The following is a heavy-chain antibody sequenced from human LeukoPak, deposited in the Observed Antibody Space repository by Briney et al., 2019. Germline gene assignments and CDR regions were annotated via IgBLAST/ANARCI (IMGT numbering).Heavy chain of an antibody. CDR1: GGTFSSYA. V-gene: IGHV1-69*04. J-gene: IGHJ4*02. CDR2: IIPILGIA. CDR3: ARDTYYYDSSGYLY. D-gene: IGHD3-22*01. Sequence: ASVKVSCTASGGTFSSYAISWVRQAPGQGLEWMGRIIPILGIANYAQKFQGRVTITADKSTSTAYMELSSLRSEDTAVYYCARDTYYYDSSGYLYWGQGTLVSVSS.